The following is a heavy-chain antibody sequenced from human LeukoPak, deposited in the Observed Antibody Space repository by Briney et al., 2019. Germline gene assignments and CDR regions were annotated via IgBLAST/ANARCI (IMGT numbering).Heavy chain of an antibody. V-gene: IGHV4-34*01. D-gene: IGHD6-13*01. Sequence: QASETLSLTCAVYGGSFSGYYWSWIRQPPGKGLEWIGEINHSGSTNYNPSLKSRVTISVDTSKNQFSLKLSSVTAADTAVYYCARGRGSSWYDHWGQGTLVTVSS. CDR2: INHSGST. CDR1: GGSFSGYY. CDR3: ARGRGSSWYDH. J-gene: IGHJ5*02.